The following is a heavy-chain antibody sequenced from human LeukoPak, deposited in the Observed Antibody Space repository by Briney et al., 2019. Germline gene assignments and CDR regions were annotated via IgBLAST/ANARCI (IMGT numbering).Heavy chain of an antibody. CDR1: GFTFSSHW. CDR3: TREIGYDGISWGSGY. CDR2: INSDGSST. D-gene: IGHD4-23*01. Sequence: GGSLRLSCAASGFTFSSHWMHWVRQVPGKGLVWVSYINSDGSSTNYADSVKGRFTISRDNAKNTVYLQMNSLRAEDTAMYYCTREIGYDGISWGSGYWGQGTLVTVSS. V-gene: IGHV3-74*01. J-gene: IGHJ4*02.